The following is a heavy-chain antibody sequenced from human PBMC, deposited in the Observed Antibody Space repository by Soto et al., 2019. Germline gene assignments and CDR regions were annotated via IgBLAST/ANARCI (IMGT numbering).Heavy chain of an antibody. J-gene: IGHJ4*02. CDR3: ARGGAMGVDY. CDR2: IYFDGITT. Sequence: SLRLSCTASGFTFNTHWMHWVRQAPGKGLVWVSRIYFDGITTNYADAVKGRLTVSRDNAKNTVYLHVNTLRDEDTAVYYCARGGAMGVDYWGQGTLVTVSS. CDR1: GFTFNTHW. V-gene: IGHV3-74*01. D-gene: IGHD1-26*01.